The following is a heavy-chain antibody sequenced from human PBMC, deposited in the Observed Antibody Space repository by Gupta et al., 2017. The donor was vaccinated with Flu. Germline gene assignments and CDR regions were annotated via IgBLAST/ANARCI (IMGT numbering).Heavy chain of an antibody. J-gene: IGHJ4*02. CDR1: GGSISSGSYY. CDR2: IYTSGST. Sequence: QVQLQESGPGLVKPSQTLSLTCTVSGGSISSGSYYGRWIRRPAGKGLEWIGRIYTSGSTNYNPSLKSRVTISVDTSKNQFSLKLSSVTAADTAVYYCAREKFSRYSGYDYFDYWGQGTLVTVSS. CDR3: AREKFSRYSGYDYFDY. V-gene: IGHV4-61*02. D-gene: IGHD5-12*01.